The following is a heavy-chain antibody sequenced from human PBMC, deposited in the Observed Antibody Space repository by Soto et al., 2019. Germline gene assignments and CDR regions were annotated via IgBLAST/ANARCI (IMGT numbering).Heavy chain of an antibody. D-gene: IGHD3-3*01. Sequence: GGSLRLSCAASGFTFDDYAMHWVRQAPGKGLEWVSVISWNSGGIGYADSVKGRFTISRDNAKNSLYLQMNSLRAEDTALYYCAKDLSYFWSGPLNRMGYYFDYWGQGTLVTVSS. CDR2: ISWNSGGI. CDR1: GFTFDDYA. V-gene: IGHV3-9*01. CDR3: AKDLSYFWSGPLNRMGYYFDY. J-gene: IGHJ4*02.